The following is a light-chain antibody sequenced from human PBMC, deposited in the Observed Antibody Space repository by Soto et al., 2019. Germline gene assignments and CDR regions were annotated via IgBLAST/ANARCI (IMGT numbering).Light chain of an antibody. CDR1: QGIITY. V-gene: IGKV1-39*01. CDR3: QQSFSSRWT. Sequence: IQLTQSPASLSSSLGDRVTITWRASQGIITYLNWYQQKPGKDPNLLIYSSSTLQSGVPSRFSGSGSGTDFTLTISSLQPEDFATYYCQQSFSSRWTFGQGTKVDI. J-gene: IGKJ1*01. CDR2: SSS.